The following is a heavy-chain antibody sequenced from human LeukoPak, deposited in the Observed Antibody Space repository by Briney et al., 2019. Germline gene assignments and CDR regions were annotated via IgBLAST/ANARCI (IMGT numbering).Heavy chain of an antibody. J-gene: IGHJ6*02. CDR3: ARDRRYYDTSGTVYYDAMDV. V-gene: IGHV4-59*01. Sequence: SETLSLTCTVSGGSMSSYYWSWIRQPPGKGLEWIGYIYYSGSTNYNPSLKSRVTISVDASKNHFSLKLSSVTAADTAVYYCARDRRYYDTSGTVYYDAMDVWGQGTTVTVSS. CDR1: GGSMSSYY. CDR2: IYYSGST. D-gene: IGHD3-22*01.